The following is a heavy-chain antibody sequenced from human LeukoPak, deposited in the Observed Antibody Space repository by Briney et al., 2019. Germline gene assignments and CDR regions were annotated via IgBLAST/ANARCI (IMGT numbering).Heavy chain of an antibody. CDR1: GGSISSSSYY. Sequence: SETLSLTCTVSGGSISSSSYYWGWIRQPPGKGLEWIGSIYYSGSTYYNPSLKSRVTISVDTSKNQFPLKLSSVTAADTAVYYCARDLSSDCSSTSCYPGQFDPWGQGTLVTVSS. D-gene: IGHD2-2*01. V-gene: IGHV4-39*06. J-gene: IGHJ5*02. CDR2: IYYSGST. CDR3: ARDLSSDCSSTSCYPGQFDP.